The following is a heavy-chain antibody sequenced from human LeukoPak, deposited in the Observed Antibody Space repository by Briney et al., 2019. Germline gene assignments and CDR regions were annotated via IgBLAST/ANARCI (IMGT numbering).Heavy chain of an antibody. CDR3: AKDARRGAYSMDV. Sequence: GGSLRLSCAASGFTFSSYGMHWVRQAPGKGLEWVAFIRYDGSNKYYADSVKGRFTISRDNSKSALYLQMNSLRAEDTAVYYCAKDARRGAYSMDVWGKGTTVTISS. CDR1: GFTFSSYG. D-gene: IGHD3-10*01. V-gene: IGHV3-30*02. J-gene: IGHJ6*03. CDR2: IRYDGSNK.